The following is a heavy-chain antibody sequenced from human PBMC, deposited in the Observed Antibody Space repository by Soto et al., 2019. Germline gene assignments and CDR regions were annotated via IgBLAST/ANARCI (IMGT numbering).Heavy chain of an antibody. D-gene: IGHD7-27*01. Sequence: SETLSLTCTVSSGSISTYYWSWIRQPPGKGLEWIGYIYYTGSTNYNPSLKTRVAISMDTSKNQFSLNLSSVTAADTAVYYCAGAPNRDYFDFWGLGTLVTVS. CDR3: AGAPNRDYFDF. V-gene: IGHV4-59*01. CDR1: SGSISTYY. CDR2: IYYTGST. J-gene: IGHJ4*02.